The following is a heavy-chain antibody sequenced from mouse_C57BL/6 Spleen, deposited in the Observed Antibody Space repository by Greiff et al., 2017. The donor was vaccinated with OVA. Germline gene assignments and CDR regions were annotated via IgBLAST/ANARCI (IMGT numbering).Heavy chain of an antibody. J-gene: IGHJ2*01. CDR3: ARSSTGFDD. CDR2: INPSSGNT. CDR1: GYTFTSYT. V-gene: IGHV1-4*01. D-gene: IGHD4-1*02. Sequence: QVQLQQSGAELARPGASVKMSCKASGYTFTSYTMHWVKQRPGQGLEWIGYINPSSGNTKYNQKFKDKSTLTADKSSSTAYRQLSSLTSEDSAVCYWARSSTGFDDWGQGTTLTVSS.